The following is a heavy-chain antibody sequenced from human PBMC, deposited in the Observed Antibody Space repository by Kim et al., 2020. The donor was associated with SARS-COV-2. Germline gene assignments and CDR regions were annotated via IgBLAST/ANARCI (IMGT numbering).Heavy chain of an antibody. D-gene: IGHD5-12*01. CDR3: ARGGSGFVSTGFFDY. CDR2: IYNDGSA. Sequence: GGSLRLSCAASGLFVSTNYMTWVRQAPGKGLEWVSTIYNDGSAYYADSVKGRFTISRDNSRNTVHLQMNSLRADDTAMYYCARGGSGFVSTGFFDYWGQGTLVSVSS. CDR1: GLFVSTNY. V-gene: IGHV3-53*01. J-gene: IGHJ4*02.